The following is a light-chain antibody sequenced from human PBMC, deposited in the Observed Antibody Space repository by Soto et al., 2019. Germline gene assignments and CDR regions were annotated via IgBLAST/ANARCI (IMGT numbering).Light chain of an antibody. V-gene: IGKV3-20*01. CDR3: QQYGDSPWT. CDR2: GAS. CDR1: QTISRTY. J-gene: IGKJ1*01. Sequence: EIVLTQSPGTLALSPGERATLSCGASQTISRTYLAWYQQKPGQAPRLLIYGASTRATGVPDRFSGRESGTDFTLTISRLEPEDFAVYYCQQYGDSPWTFGQGTKVEIK.